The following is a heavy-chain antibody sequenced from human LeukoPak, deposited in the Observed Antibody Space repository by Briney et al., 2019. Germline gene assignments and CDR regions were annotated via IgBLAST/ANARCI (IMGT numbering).Heavy chain of an antibody. D-gene: IGHD3-10*01. CDR1: GFSLSTAGVG. CDR3: AYNFRRGAYT. V-gene: IGHV2-5*02. J-gene: IGHJ5*02. CDR2: IYWDDDK. Sequence: ASGPTLVNPTQTLTLTCTFSGFSLSTAGVGVGWIRQPPGKALEWLALIYWDDDKRYNPSLKRRLTITKDTSKNQVFLTMIDIDPVDTATYYCAYNFRRGAYTWGQGTLVAVSS.